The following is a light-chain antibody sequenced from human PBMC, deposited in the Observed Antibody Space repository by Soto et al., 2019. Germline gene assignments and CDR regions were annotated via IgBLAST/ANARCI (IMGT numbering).Light chain of an antibody. V-gene: IGKV3-11*01. Sequence: EIVLTQSPATLSLSPGERATLSCRASQSVSRYLAWYQQKPGQAPRLLIYDASNRATGIPARFSGNGSGTDFTLTISSLEPEDFGVYYCQPYNNWPLTFGGGTKVEIK. CDR3: QPYNNWPLT. CDR1: QSVSRY. CDR2: DAS. J-gene: IGKJ4*01.